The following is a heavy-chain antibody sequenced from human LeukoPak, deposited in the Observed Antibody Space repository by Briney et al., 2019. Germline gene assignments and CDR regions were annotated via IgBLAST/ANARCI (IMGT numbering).Heavy chain of an antibody. D-gene: IGHD3-3*01. CDR1: GFTFSSYA. J-gene: IGHJ5*02. Sequence: GGSLRLSCAASGFTFSSYAMQWVRQAPGKGLEWVAVISYDGSNKYYADSVKGRFTISRDNSKNTLYLQMNSLRAEDTAVYYCAREGKSYYDFWSGYYFLWSNWFDPWGQGTLVTVSS. CDR3: AREGKSYYDFWSGYYFLWSNWFDP. V-gene: IGHV3-30-3*01. CDR2: ISYDGSNK.